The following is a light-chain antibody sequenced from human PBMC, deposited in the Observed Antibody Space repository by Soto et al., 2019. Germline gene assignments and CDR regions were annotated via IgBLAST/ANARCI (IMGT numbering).Light chain of an antibody. J-gene: IGKJ1*01. CDR2: GAS. CDR1: QSVSANY. Sequence: EIVLTQSPGTLSLSPGERATLSCRASQSVSANYLAWYQQKPGQAPRFLIYGASSRATGIPDRFSGSGSGTGFTLTIIRLEPEDFAVYYCQQYGSSPPTFGQGTKVEIK. CDR3: QQYGSSPPT. V-gene: IGKV3-20*01.